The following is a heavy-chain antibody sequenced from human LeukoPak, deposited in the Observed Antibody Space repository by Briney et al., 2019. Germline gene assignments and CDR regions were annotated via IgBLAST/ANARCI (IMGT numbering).Heavy chain of an antibody. V-gene: IGHV3-30*18. J-gene: IGHJ4*02. D-gene: IGHD6-6*01. CDR1: GFIFSSYG. Sequence: GRSLSLSCAASGFIFSSYGMHWVRQAPSKGLEWVAVISYDGSNKYYADSVKGRFTISRDNSKNTLYLQMNSLRAEDTAVYYCANKGAARPFDYWGQGTLVTVSS. CDR3: ANKGAARPFDY. CDR2: ISYDGSNK.